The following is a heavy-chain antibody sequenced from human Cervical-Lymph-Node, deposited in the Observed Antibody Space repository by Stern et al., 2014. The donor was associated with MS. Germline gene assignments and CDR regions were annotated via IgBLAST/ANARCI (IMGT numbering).Heavy chain of an antibody. D-gene: IGHD4-17*01. CDR2: IWYDGSNK. J-gene: IGHJ5*02. CDR3: ARAKYGDYSYNWFDP. Sequence: HVQLEESGGGAVQPGRSLRLPCAPPGLTFSSYGMPWVRPAPVHRLAWVAVIWYDGSNKYYADSVKGRFTISRDNSKNTLYLQMNSLRAEDTAVYYCARAKYGDYSYNWFDPWGQGTLVTVSS. V-gene: IGHV3-33*01. CDR1: GLTFSSYG.